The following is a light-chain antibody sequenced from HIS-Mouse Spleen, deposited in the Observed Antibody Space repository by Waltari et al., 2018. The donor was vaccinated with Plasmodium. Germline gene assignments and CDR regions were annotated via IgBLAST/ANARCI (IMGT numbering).Light chain of an antibody. J-gene: IGKJ2*01. CDR3: QQYYSYPYT. CDR2: DAS. CDR1: QGISSY. Sequence: AIRMTQSPSSFSASTGDRVTIPCRASQGISSYLAWYQQKPGKAPKLLIYDASTLQSGIPSRFSGSGSGTDFTLTISCLQSEDFATYYCQQYYSYPYTFCQGTKLEIK. V-gene: IGKV1-8*01.